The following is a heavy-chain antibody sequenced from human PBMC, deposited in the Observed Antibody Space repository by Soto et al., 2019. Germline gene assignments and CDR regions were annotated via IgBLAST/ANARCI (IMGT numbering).Heavy chain of an antibody. J-gene: IGHJ4*02. D-gene: IGHD2-21*01. V-gene: IGHV3-23*01. CDR3: ARRDCGSGTNCEFGAPAFAY. CDR2: ISNSGSST. CDR1: GFTFSNYD. Sequence: EVQLLESGGGLVQPGGSRRLSCAASGFTFSNYDMSWVRLAPGQWLEWVSSISNSGSSTYYADSVKGRFTISRDNPTNTLYLQMSSLSAADTAVYHCARRDCGSGTNCEFGAPAFAYWGQGNLVTVTS.